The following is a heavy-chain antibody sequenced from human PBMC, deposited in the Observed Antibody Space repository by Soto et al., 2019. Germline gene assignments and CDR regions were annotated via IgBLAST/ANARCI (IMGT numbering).Heavy chain of an antibody. CDR2: TYYRSKWDN. CDR3: AREVAVAGIGPLGYYYGMDV. J-gene: IGHJ6*02. V-gene: IGHV6-1*01. Sequence: PSQTLSLTCAISGDSVSSNSAAWNWIRQSPSRGLEWLGRTYYRSKWDNDYAVSGKSRITINPDTSKNQFSLQLNSVTPEDTAVYYCAREVAVAGIGPLGYYYGMDVWGQGTTVTVSS. CDR1: GDSVSSNSAA. D-gene: IGHD6-19*01.